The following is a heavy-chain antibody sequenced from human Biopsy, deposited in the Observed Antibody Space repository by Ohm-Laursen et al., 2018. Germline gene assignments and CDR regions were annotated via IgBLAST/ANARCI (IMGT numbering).Heavy chain of an antibody. D-gene: IGHD3-22*01. V-gene: IGHV4-61*03. J-gene: IGHJ2*01. Sequence: TLSLTCTVSGGSVSSNTNYWAWIRQPPGKGLEWIGHNQNSGSTNYNPSLKSRVTISVDTSKNHFSLRLRSVTPADTAIYYCARDRGYYSDRTVPGYFDLWGRGTLVTVSS. CDR2: NQNSGST. CDR3: ARDRGYYSDRTVPGYFDL. CDR1: GGSVSSNTNY.